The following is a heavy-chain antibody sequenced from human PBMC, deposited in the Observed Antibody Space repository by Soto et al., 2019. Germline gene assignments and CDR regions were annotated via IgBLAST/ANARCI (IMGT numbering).Heavy chain of an antibody. D-gene: IGHD3-10*01. Sequence: ASVKVSCKVSGYTLTELSMHWVRQAPGKGLEWMGGFDPEDGETIYAQKFQGRVTMTEDTSTDTAYMELSSLRSEDTAVYYCAAAYYGSGSYPLGSWGRGPLVTVSS. CDR1: GYTLTELS. CDR3: AAAYYGSGSYPLGS. V-gene: IGHV1-24*01. J-gene: IGHJ4*02. CDR2: FDPEDGET.